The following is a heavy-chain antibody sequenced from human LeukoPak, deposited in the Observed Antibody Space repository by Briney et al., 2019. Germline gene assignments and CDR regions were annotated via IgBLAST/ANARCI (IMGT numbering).Heavy chain of an antibody. CDR1: GYTLTELS. V-gene: IGHV1-24*01. Sequence: ASVKVSRKVSGYTLTELSMHWARQAPGKGLEWMGGFDPEEGETIYAQKFQGRVTMTEDTSTDTAYMELSSLRSEDTAVYYCATVGDGYNLGIYYFDYWGQGTLVTVSS. D-gene: IGHD5-24*01. J-gene: IGHJ4*02. CDR2: FDPEEGET. CDR3: ATVGDGYNLGIYYFDY.